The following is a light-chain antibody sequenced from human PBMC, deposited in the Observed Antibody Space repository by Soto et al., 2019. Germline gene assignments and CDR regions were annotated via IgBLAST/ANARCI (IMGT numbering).Light chain of an antibody. Sequence: EIVLTQSPATLSLSPGERATLSCRASQSVSSYLAWYQQKPGQAPRLLIYRAFTRATGIPARFSGSGFGTDFTLTISSLQSEDFAVYYCQQGGTFGQGTRLEIK. CDR2: RAF. J-gene: IGKJ5*01. CDR1: QSVSSY. V-gene: IGKV3-11*01. CDR3: QQGGT.